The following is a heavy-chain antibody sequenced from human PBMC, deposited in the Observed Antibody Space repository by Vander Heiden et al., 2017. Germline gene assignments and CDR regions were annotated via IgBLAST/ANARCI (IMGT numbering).Heavy chain of an antibody. CDR1: GFSLSTSGMR. V-gene: IGHV2-70*04. J-gene: IGHJ4*02. D-gene: IGHD4-17*01. CDR3: ERIYGYGAYYFDY. Sequence: QVTLKESGPALVKPTQTLTLTCTFSGFSLSTSGMRVSWIRQPPGKALEWLERIHWDDDKFYSTSLKTRLTISKDTSKNQVVLTMTNMDPVDTATYYCERIYGYGAYYFDYWGQGTLVTVSS. CDR2: IHWDDDK.